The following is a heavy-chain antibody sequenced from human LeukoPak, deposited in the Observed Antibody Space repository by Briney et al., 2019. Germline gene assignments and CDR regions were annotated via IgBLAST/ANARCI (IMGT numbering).Heavy chain of an antibody. CDR2: ISSSGSTI. CDR3: AKRMTTVTTDAFDI. V-gene: IGHV3-11*01. CDR1: GFTFSDYY. D-gene: IGHD4-17*01. J-gene: IGHJ3*02. Sequence: PGGSLRLSCAASGFTFSDYYMSWIRQAPGKGLEWVSYISSSGSTIYYADSVKGRFTISRDNSKNTLYLQMNSLRAEDTAVYYCAKRMTTVTTDAFDIWGQGTMVTVSS.